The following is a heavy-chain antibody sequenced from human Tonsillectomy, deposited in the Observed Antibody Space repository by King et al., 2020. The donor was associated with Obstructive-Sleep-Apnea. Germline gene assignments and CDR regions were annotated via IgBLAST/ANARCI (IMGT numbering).Heavy chain of an antibody. Sequence: QVQLVESGGGLVKPGGSLRLSCAVSGFTLSDYYMSWIRQAPGEGLEWVSYISSSRSYTNYADSVKGRFTISRDNAKNSLYLQMNSLRAEDTAVYYCASLTYYDFWSGNDYWGQGTLVTVSS. CDR3: ASLTYYDFWSGNDY. V-gene: IGHV3-11*06. D-gene: IGHD3-3*01. J-gene: IGHJ4*02. CDR1: GFTLSDYY. CDR2: ISSSRSYT.